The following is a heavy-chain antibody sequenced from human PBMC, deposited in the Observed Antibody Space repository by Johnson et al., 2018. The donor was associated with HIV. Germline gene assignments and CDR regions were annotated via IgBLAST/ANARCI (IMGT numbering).Heavy chain of an antibody. CDR2: IYSGGST. CDR3: ARERVAVTGPTRAFDI. Sequence: EVQLVESGGGLVQPGGSLRLSCAASGFTVSSNYMSWVRQAPGKGLEWVSVIYSGGSTYYADSVKGRFTISRDNSKNTLHLQMNSLRPEDTAVYYCARERVAVTGPTRAFDIWGQGTMVTVSS. D-gene: IGHD6-19*01. V-gene: IGHV3-66*01. J-gene: IGHJ3*02. CDR1: GFTVSSNY.